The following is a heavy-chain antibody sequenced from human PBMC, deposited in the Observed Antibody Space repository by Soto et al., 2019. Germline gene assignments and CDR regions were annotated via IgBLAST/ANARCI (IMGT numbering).Heavy chain of an antibody. CDR3: GRGGSDSPMAPGY. J-gene: IGHJ4*02. CDR2: INPDGSDT. D-gene: IGHD5-18*01. CDR1: GFTFSSYS. Sequence: PGGSLRLSCAASGFTFSSYSMHWVRQAPGKGLVWVSRINPDGSDTDYVDSVKGRFTISRDNAKNTVYLQMNGLRAEDTAVFYCGRGGSDSPMAPGYWGQGTLVTVSS. V-gene: IGHV3-74*01.